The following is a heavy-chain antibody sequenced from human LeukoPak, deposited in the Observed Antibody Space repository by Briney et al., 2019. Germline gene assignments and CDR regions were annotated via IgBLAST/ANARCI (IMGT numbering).Heavy chain of an antibody. CDR2: ISYDGSNK. J-gene: IGHJ3*02. Sequence: GGSLRLSCAASGFTFSSHAMHWVRQAPGKGLEWVAVISYDGSNKYYADSVKGRFTISRDNSKNTLYLQMNSLRAEDTAVYYCASSEDAFDIWGQGTMVTVSS. CDR1: GFTFSSHA. CDR3: ASSEDAFDI. V-gene: IGHV3-30*04.